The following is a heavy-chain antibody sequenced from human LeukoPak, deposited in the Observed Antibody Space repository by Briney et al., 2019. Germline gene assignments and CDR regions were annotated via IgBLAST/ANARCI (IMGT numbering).Heavy chain of an antibody. Sequence: SETLSLTCVVYGGSFSDYYWTWVRQPPGKGLEWIGEINHSGSTNYNPSLKSRVTISVDTSKNQFSLKLSSVTAADTAVYYCARMRVNWFDPWGQGTLVTVSS. CDR2: INHSGST. V-gene: IGHV4-34*01. CDR3: ARMRVNWFDP. J-gene: IGHJ5*02. CDR1: GGSFSDYY.